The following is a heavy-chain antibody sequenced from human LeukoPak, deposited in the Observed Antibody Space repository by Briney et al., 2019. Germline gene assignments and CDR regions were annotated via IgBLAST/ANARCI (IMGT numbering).Heavy chain of an antibody. V-gene: IGHV5-51*01. CDR2: IYPGDSNV. J-gene: IGHJ4*02. D-gene: IGHD6-19*01. CDR1: GYSFTNYW. Sequence: GESLRISCKGSGYSFTNYWIVWMRQMPGKGLEWMGTIYPGDSNVRYSPSFQGQVTISVDKSISTAYLQWSNLKASDTAMYYCARVAVAGGSDYWGQGTLVTVSS. CDR3: ARVAVAGGSDY.